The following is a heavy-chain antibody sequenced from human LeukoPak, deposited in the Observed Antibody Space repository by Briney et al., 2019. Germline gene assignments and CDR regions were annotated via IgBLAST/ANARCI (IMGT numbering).Heavy chain of an antibody. J-gene: IGHJ4*01. D-gene: IGHD3-22*01. CDR3: AKGIDSTGYYPFDY. V-gene: IGHV3-23*01. Sequence: GGSLRLSCAASGFIFNNYAMSWVRQAPGKGLEWVSAISESGGETYHADSVKGRFTISRDTSKSTLYLQLNSLRAEDTAIYYCAKGIDSTGYYPFDYWGHGTLVTVSS. CDR1: GFIFNNYA. CDR2: ISESGGET.